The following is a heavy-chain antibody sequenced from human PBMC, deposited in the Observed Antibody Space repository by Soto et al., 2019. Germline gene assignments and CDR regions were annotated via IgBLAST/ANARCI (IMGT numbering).Heavy chain of an antibody. CDR2: VGGSGDNI. J-gene: IGHJ5*02. CDR3: ARNVWRPDCDLFYP. D-gene: IGHD3-16*01. V-gene: IGHV3-23*01. Sequence: GLSWVRQGPGKGLQWVATVGGSGDNIKFADSAKGRFNISRDNSKSTQYLHLNSLRVEDTSVYYCARNVWRPDCDLFYPWRQGT. CDR1: G.